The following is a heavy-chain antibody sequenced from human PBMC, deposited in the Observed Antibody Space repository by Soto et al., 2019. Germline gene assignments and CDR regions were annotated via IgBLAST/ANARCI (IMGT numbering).Heavy chain of an antibody. CDR3: AATVTHPPQPSTRGY. CDR2: IYYSGST. CDR1: GGSISSGDYY. V-gene: IGHV4-30-4*01. Sequence: QVQLQESGPGLVNPSQTLSRTCTVAGGSISSGDYYWSWISQPPGKSLEWIGYIYYSGSTYYNPSLKSRVTISVDTSKNQFSLKLSSVTAADTAVYYCAATVTHPPQPSTRGYWGQGTMVTVSS. D-gene: IGHD4-17*01. J-gene: IGHJ4*02.